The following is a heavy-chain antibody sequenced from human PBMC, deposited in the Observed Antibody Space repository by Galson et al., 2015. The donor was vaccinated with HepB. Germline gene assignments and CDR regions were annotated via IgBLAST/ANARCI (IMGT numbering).Heavy chain of an antibody. Sequence: SVKVSCKVSGYTLTELSMHWVRQAPGKGLEWMGGFDPEDGETIYAQKFQGRVTMTEDTSTDTAYMELSSLRSEDTAVYYCATGHERWDPPSLAGGMDVWGKGTTVTVSS. CDR2: FDPEDGET. CDR1: GYTLTELS. V-gene: IGHV1-24*01. J-gene: IGHJ6*03. D-gene: IGHD1-26*01. CDR3: ATGHERWDPPSLAGGMDV.